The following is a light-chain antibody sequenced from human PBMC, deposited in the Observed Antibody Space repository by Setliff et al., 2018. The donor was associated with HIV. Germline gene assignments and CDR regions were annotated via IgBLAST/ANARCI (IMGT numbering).Light chain of an antibody. CDR1: SSNVGKNY. CDR2: RNN. Sequence: QSVLAQSPSASGTPGQRVIISCSGSSSNVGKNYIYWYQQFPGTAPKLLIYRNNQRPSGVPDRFSGSKSATTASLAISGLQSEDEADYYCAAWFDSLTGYVFGTGTKVTVL. V-gene: IGLV1-47*01. CDR3: AAWFDSLTGYV. J-gene: IGLJ1*01.